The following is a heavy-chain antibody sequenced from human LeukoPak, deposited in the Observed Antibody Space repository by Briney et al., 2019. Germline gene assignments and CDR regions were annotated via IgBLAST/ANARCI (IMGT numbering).Heavy chain of an antibody. CDR2: ISYDGSNK. V-gene: IGHV3-30*03. Sequence: GGSLRLSCAASGVTFSSYGMHWVRQAPGKGLEWVAVISYDGSNKYYVDSVKGRFTISRDNSKNTLYLQMNSLRVEDTAVYYCATAPMVRGGYYYPYAMDVWGQGTTVTVSS. D-gene: IGHD3-10*01. CDR1: GVTFSSYG. CDR3: ATAPMVRGGYYYPYAMDV. J-gene: IGHJ6*02.